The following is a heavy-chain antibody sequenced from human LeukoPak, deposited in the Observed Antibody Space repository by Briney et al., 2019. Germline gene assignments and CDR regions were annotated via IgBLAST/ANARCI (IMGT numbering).Heavy chain of an antibody. J-gene: IGHJ4*02. Sequence: PSETLSLTCNVSGASLSSSNHYWVWIRQPPGKGLEGIGSIYSTGLTYYKPSLKSRLTISLDTSKNQFSLKLTSMTAADTAVYLCASGSSGFDSWGQGTLVTVSS. CDR2: IYSTGLT. D-gene: IGHD3-22*01. CDR1: GASLSSSNHY. V-gene: IGHV4-39*07. CDR3: ASGSSGFDS.